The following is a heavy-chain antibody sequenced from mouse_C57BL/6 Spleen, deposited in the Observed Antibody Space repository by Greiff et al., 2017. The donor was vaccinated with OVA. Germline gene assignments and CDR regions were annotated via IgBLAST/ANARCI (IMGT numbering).Heavy chain of an antibody. CDR2: IWSGGST. D-gene: IGHD2-2*01. Sequence: QVPLQQSGPGLVQPSQRLSLTCTVSGFSLTSSGVPWVRQSPGKGLEWLGVIWSGGSTDYNSAFISRLRISKNNTKGQVFIKMNSLQADDTAIYYCGRIGYDGDFDVWGKGTLVTVSA. V-gene: IGHV2-2*01. CDR1: GFSLTSSG. J-gene: IGHJ3*01. CDR3: GRIGYDGDFDV.